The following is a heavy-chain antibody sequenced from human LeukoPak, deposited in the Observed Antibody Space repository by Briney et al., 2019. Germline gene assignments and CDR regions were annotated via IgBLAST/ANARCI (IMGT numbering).Heavy chain of an antibody. CDR2: ISGSGGST. CDR3: AKRDSGYYYMDV. CDR1: GYTFSSYA. J-gene: IGHJ6*03. V-gene: IGHV3-23*01. Sequence: PGGSLRLSCAASGYTFSSYAMSWVRQAPGKGLEWVSAISGSGGSTYYADSVKGRFTISRDNSKDTLYLQMNSLRAEDTAVYYCAKRDSGYYYMDVWGKGTTVTVSS.